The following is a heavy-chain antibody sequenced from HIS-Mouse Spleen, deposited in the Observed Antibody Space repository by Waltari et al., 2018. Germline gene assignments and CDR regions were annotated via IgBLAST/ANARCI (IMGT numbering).Heavy chain of an antibody. J-gene: IGHJ4*02. D-gene: IGHD1-26*01. CDR3: AKVNSGSYYFDY. Sequence: QVQLVESGGGVVQPGRSLRLYCVAAGFTFRSYGVPWVRQAPGKGLEWLAGISYDGSNKYYADSVKGRFTISRDNSKNTLYLQMNSLRAEDTAVYYCAKVNSGSYYFDYWGQGTLVTVSS. CDR1: GFTFRSYG. CDR2: ISYDGSNK. V-gene: IGHV3-30*18.